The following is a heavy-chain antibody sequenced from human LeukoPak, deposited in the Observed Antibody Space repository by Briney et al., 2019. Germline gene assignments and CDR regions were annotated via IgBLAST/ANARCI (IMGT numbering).Heavy chain of an antibody. CDR3: ARGGSGSGYFFDY. CDR2: IKCNSGGT. D-gene: IGHD3-10*01. J-gene: IGHJ4*02. Sequence: EASVKVSCKASGYSFSDCSIHWVRQAPGQGLEWVGRIKCNSGGTDYAQNFQGRVTMIRDTSINTAYMELSGLTSDDTAVYYCARGGSGSGYFFDYWGQGTLVSVSS. CDR1: GYSFSDCS. V-gene: IGHV1-2*06.